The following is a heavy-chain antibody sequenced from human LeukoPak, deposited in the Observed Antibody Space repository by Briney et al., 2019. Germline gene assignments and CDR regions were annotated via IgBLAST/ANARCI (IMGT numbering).Heavy chain of an antibody. CDR2: IIPIFGTA. CDR1: GGTFSSYA. D-gene: IGHD2-2*01. Sequence: ASVKVSCKASGGTFSSYAISWVRQAPGQGLEWMGGIIPIFGTASYAQKFQGRVTITADESTSTAYMELSSLRSEDTAVYYCARVSSVVVPAAMNYYYYYYMDVWGKGTTVTVSS. V-gene: IGHV1-69*01. J-gene: IGHJ6*03. CDR3: ARVSSVVVPAAMNYYYYYYMDV.